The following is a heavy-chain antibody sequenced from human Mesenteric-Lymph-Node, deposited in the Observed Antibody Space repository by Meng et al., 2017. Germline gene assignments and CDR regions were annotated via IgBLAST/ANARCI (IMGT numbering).Heavy chain of an antibody. D-gene: IGHD1-26*01. CDR1: GYTFTSYG. CDR2: ISAYNGNT. V-gene: IGHV1-18*01. Sequence: ASVKVSCKASGYTFTSYGISWVRQAPGQGLEWMGWISAYNGNTNYAQKLQGRVTMTTDTSTSTAYMELRGLESDDTAVYYCARDSWELPEDAFYIWLQATMITVSS. CDR3: ARDSWELPEDAFYI. J-gene: IGHJ3*02.